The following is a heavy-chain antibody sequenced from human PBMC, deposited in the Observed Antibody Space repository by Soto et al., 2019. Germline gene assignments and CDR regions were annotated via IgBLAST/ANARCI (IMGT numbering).Heavy chain of an antibody. D-gene: IGHD5-18*01. J-gene: IGHJ4*02. V-gene: IGHV4-30-4*01. CDR2: VYYSGST. CDR1: GGSISSGDYY. CDR3: ARAEDTAMGN. Sequence: SETLSLTCTVSGGSISSGDYYWSWIRQPPGKGLEWIGYVYYSGSTYYNPSLKSRVTISVDTSKNQFSLKLSSVTAADTAVYYCARAEDTAMGNWGQGTLVTVSS.